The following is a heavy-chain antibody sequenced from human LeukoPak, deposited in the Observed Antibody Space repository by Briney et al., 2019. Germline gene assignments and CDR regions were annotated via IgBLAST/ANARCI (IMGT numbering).Heavy chain of an antibody. CDR3: ARELSSAVSGIDY. CDR1: GYTFTRYY. V-gene: IGHV1-2*02. CDR2: INPNSGGT. Sequence: GASVKLCCKASGYTFTRYYMHWVRQAPGQGLEWMGWINPNSGGTNYDKKFQGRVTMTRDTSISTAYMELSRLRSDDTAVYYCARELSSAVSGIDYWGQGTLVTVSS. J-gene: IGHJ4*02. D-gene: IGHD6-19*01.